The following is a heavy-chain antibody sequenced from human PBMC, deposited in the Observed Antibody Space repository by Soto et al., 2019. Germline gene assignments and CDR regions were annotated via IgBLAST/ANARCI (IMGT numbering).Heavy chain of an antibody. CDR3: ARFKVLPQDVVVVAATPDYYYGLDV. D-gene: IGHD2-15*01. CDR1: GGSISSSNW. V-gene: IGHV4-4*02. CDR2: IYHSGST. Sequence: SETLSLTCAVSGGSISSSNWWSWVRQPPGKGLERIGEIYHSGSTNYNPSLKSRVTISVDKSKNQFSLKLSSVTAADTAVYYCARFKVLPQDVVVVAATPDYYYGLDVWGQGTTVTVSS. J-gene: IGHJ6*02.